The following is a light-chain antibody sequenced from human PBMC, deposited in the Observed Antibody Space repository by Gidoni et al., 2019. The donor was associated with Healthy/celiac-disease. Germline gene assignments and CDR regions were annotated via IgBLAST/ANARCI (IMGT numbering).Light chain of an antibody. CDR1: QSVSSY. CDR2: DAS. Sequence: IVLTQAPATLSLSPGERATLSCRASQSVSSYLAWYQQKPGQAPRLLIYDASNRATGIPARFSGSGSWTDFTLTISSLEPEDFAVYYCQQRSNWPPYTFGQGTQLEIK. V-gene: IGKV3-11*01. CDR3: QQRSNWPPYT. J-gene: IGKJ2*01.